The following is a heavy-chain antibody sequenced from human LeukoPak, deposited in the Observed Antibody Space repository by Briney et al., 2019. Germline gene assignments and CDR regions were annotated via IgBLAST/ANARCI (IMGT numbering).Heavy chain of an antibody. CDR2: IYYSGST. J-gene: IGHJ4*02. D-gene: IGHD5-18*01. CDR3: ARDQGYSYGTGYYFDY. CDR1: GGSISSYY. Sequence: SETLSLTCTVSGGSISSYYWSWIRQPPGKGLEWIGYIYYSGSTNYNPSLKSRVTISVDTSKNQFSLKLSSVTAADTAVYYCARDQGYSYGTGYYFDYWGQGTLVTVSS. V-gene: IGHV4-59*01.